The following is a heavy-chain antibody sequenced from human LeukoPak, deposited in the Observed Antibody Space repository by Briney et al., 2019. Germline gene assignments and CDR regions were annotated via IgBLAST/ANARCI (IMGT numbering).Heavy chain of an antibody. D-gene: IGHD2-21*01. V-gene: IGHV3-73*01. CDR1: GFSFSDSP. CDR2: IRSKDQNSAT. CDR3: ESSITKAGGS. Sequence: PGGSLRLSCAASGFSFSDSPIHRVRQASGKGLEWVGRIRSKDQNSATAYAESVKGRFTISRDDSKNMAYLQMNSLRIEDTAVYYCESSITKAGGSWGQGTLVTVSS. J-gene: IGHJ5*02.